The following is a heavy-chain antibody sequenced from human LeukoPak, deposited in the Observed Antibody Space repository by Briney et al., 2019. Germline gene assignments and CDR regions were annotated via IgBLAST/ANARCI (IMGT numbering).Heavy chain of an antibody. Sequence: GGPLRLSCAASGFTFSSYSMNWVRQAPGKGLEWVSSISSSSSYIYYADSVKGRFTISRDNAKNSLYLQMNSLRAEDTAVYYCAREQEGYSYGGDYYYGMDVWGKGTTVTVSS. D-gene: IGHD5-18*01. CDR3: AREQEGYSYGGDYYYGMDV. J-gene: IGHJ6*04. CDR1: GFTFSSYS. CDR2: ISSSSSYI. V-gene: IGHV3-21*01.